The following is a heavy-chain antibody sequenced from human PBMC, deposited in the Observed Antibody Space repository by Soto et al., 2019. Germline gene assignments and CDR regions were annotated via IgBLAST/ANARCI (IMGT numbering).Heavy chain of an antibody. J-gene: IGHJ4*02. V-gene: IGHV4-39*01. CDR1: GGSISYTGYY. CDR2: LYYSGNT. CDR3: ARHPRHDCTSTSCYTDS. D-gene: IGHD2-2*01. Sequence: QLQLQESGPGLVKPSETLSLTCTVSGGSISYTGYYWGWIRQPPGKGLEWIVSLYYSGNTYYNPSLKSRLTISVDTSKNQFSLKLSSVIAADTAVYYCARHPRHDCTSTSCYTDSWGQGTLVTVSS.